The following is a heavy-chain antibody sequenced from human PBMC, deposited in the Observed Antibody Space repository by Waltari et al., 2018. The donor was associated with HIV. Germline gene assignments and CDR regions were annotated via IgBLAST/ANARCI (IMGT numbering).Heavy chain of an antibody. V-gene: IGHV4-38-2*01. J-gene: IGHJ4*02. CDR3: ARGQGLGTFDC. D-gene: IGHD6-19*01. CDR1: GYSISSGYY. CDR2: VYHSGST. Sequence: QVQLQESGPGLVKSSETLSLTCAVSGYSISSGYYWGWTRQPPGKALEWIGIVYHSGSTSYNPPLKRRVTISADSSNNQFSLKVSSVTAADTAVYYCARGQGLGTFDCWGQGTLVTVSS.